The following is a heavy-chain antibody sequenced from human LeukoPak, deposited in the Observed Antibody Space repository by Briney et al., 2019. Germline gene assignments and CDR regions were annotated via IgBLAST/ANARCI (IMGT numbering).Heavy chain of an antibody. D-gene: IGHD5-18*01. Sequence: SVKVSCKASGGTFSSYAISWVRQAPGQGLEWMGGIIPIFGTANYAQKFQGRVTITADKSTSTAYMELSSLRSEDTAVYYCARGPNTAMVFYYYYMDVWGKGTTVTVSS. CDR2: IIPIFGTA. J-gene: IGHJ6*03. CDR1: GGTFSSYA. V-gene: IGHV1-69*06. CDR3: ARGPNTAMVFYYYYMDV.